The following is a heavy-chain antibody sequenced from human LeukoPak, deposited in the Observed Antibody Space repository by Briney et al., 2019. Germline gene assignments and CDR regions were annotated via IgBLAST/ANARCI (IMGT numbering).Heavy chain of an antibody. CDR3: ARGSGWLLPPDY. CDR2: INHSGST. CDR1: GGSFSGYY. Sequence: SETLSLTCGVYGGSFSGYYWSWIRQPPGKGQEWIGEINHSGSTNYNPSLKSRVTISVDTSKNQFSLKMSSVTAADTAVYYCARGSGWLLPPDYWGQGTLVTVSS. J-gene: IGHJ4*02. D-gene: IGHD3-22*01. V-gene: IGHV4-34*01.